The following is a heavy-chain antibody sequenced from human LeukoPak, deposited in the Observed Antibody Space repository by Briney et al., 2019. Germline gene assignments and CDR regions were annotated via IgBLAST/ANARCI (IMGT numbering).Heavy chain of an antibody. CDR3: ARSGSYGVNYFDN. J-gene: IGHJ4*02. Sequence: SETLSLTCAVYGGSFSGYYWSWIRQPPGKGLEWIGEINHSGSTNYNPSLKSRVTISVDKSKNQFSLKLSSVTAADTAVYYCARSGSYGVNYFDNWGQGTLVTVSS. V-gene: IGHV4-34*01. CDR1: GGSFSGYY. CDR2: INHSGST. D-gene: IGHD4-17*01.